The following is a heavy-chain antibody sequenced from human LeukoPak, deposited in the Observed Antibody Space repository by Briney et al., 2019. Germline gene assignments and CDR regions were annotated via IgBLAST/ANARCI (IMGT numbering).Heavy chain of an antibody. D-gene: IGHD3-22*01. Sequence: SETLSLTCTVSGDSISFYYWSWIRQPPGQGLEWIGYIFYNGSTNYNPSLKRRLTISVDTSKNQFSLKLSSVTAADTAVYYCARERNYYDSRTVDYWGQGTLVTVSS. J-gene: IGHJ4*02. CDR3: ARERNYYDSRTVDY. CDR2: IFYNGST. CDR1: GDSISFYY. V-gene: IGHV4-59*12.